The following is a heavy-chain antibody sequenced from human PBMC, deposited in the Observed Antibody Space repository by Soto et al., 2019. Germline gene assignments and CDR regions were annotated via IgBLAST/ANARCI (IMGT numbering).Heavy chain of an antibody. CDR2: LNGGTGQT. J-gene: IGHJ6*02. D-gene: IGHD1-1*01. CDR1: GYTFSTYA. V-gene: IGHV1-3*01. CDR3: ARGKGMEENYFYYGLDI. Sequence: QVPVVQSGAEVKKPGASVKVSCKASGYTFSTYAMHWVRQAPGQSLEWMGWLNGGTGQTRYSQKFQDRVIITRDTSASTGYMEVSSLTSEDTAVYYCARGKGMEENYFYYGLDIWGQGTTVTVSS.